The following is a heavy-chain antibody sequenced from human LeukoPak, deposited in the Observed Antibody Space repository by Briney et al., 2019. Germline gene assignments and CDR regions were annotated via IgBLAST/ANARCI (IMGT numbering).Heavy chain of an antibody. Sequence: ASVKVSCKASGYSFTGYYIHWVRQAPGQGLEWMGWINPNSGETNYAQKFQGRVTVTRETSISTAYMDLSWLRSDDTAVYYCARVGSSGWYVHPTLDYWGQGTLVTVSS. V-gene: IGHV1-2*02. J-gene: IGHJ4*02. CDR2: INPNSGET. CDR3: ARVGSSGWYVHPTLDY. CDR1: GYSFTGYY. D-gene: IGHD6-19*01.